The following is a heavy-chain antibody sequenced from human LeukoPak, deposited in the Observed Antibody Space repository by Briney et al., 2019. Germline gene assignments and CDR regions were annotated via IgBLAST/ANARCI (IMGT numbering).Heavy chain of an antibody. D-gene: IGHD6-6*01. CDR1: GGSISTYY. CDR3: ARDGSSFAY. CDR2: VHYSGST. V-gene: IGHV4-59*01. Sequence: SETLSLTCTVSGGSISTYYWSWIRQPPGKGLEWIGYVHYSGSTSYYPSLKSRVTISVDTSKNQLSLKLRSVTAADTAVYYCARDGSSFAYWGQEPLVTVSS. J-gene: IGHJ4*02.